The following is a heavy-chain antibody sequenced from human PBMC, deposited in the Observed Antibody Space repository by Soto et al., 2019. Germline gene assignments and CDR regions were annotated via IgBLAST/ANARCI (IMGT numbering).Heavy chain of an antibody. CDR3: ARAPLWDYYGSGTSPDI. CDR2: INPNSGGT. J-gene: IGHJ3*02. D-gene: IGHD3-10*01. V-gene: IGHV1-2*02. Sequence: ASVKVSCKASGYTFTGYYMHWVRQAPGQGLEWMGWINPNSGGTNYAQKFQGRVTMTRDTSISTAYMELSRLRSDDTAVYYCARAPLWDYYGSGTSPDIWGQGTMVTVSS. CDR1: GYTFTGYY.